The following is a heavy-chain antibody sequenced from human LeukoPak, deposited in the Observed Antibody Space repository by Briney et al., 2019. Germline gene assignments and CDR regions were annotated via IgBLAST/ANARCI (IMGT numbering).Heavy chain of an antibody. Sequence: GGSLRLSCAASGFTFSSYSMNWVRQAPGKGLDWVSYISGTSSTMHYADSVKGRFTISRDNAKNSLHLQMNSLRAEDTAVYYCARVEWEGPHPTLNYWGQGTLVTVSS. V-gene: IGHV3-48*04. J-gene: IGHJ4*02. CDR2: ISGTSSTM. CDR3: ARVEWEGPHPTLNY. CDR1: GFTFSSYS. D-gene: IGHD1-26*01.